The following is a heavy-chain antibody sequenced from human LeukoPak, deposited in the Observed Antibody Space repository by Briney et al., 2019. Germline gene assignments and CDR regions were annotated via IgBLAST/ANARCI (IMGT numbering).Heavy chain of an antibody. V-gene: IGHV5-51*01. CDR1: WYSFTSYW. J-gene: IGHJ4*02. D-gene: IGHD7-27*01. CDR2: IYPGDSDT. CDR3: ARSATNWAYYFDY. Sequence: GESLKISRKGSWYSFTSYWIGWVRQMPGKGLEWMGIIYPGDSDTRYSPSFQGQVTISADKSISTAYLQWSSLKASDTAMYYCARSATNWAYYFDYWGQGTLVTVSS.